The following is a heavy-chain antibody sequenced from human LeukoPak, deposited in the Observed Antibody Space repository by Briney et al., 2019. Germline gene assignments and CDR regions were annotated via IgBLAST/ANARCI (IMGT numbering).Heavy chain of an antibody. CDR3: ASPHYDILTGYSAFDY. CDR1: GYNFPSYW. CDR2: IYPGDSDT. D-gene: IGHD3-9*01. J-gene: IGHJ4*02. Sequence: PGESLKISCKGSGYNFPSYWIGWVRQMPGKGLEWMGIIYPGDSDTRYSPSFQGQVTISADKSISTAYLQWSSLKASGTAMYYCASPHYDILTGYSAFDYWGQGTLVTVSS. V-gene: IGHV5-51*01.